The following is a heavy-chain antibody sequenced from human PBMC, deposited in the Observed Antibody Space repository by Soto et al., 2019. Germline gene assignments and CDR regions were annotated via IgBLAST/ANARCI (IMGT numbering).Heavy chain of an antibody. CDR1: DDFISSYY. V-gene: IGHV4-4*07. Sequence: LSLTCTVSDDFISSYYWNWIRQPAGKGLEWIGRVSTNGATNYNPSLESRVTMSVDTSKNQFSLKLTSVTAADTAVYFCARADYEILTGSYAMDVWGQGTTVTVSS. D-gene: IGHD3-9*01. J-gene: IGHJ6*02. CDR2: VSTNGAT. CDR3: ARADYEILTGSYAMDV.